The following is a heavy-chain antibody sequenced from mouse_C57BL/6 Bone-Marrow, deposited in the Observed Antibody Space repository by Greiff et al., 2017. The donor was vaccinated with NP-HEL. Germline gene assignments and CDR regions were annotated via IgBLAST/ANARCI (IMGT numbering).Heavy chain of an antibody. D-gene: IGHD2-2*01. Sequence: QVQLQQSGAELVKPGASVKISCKASGYAFSSYWMNWVKQRPGKGLEWIGQIYPGDGDTNYNGKFKGKATLTADKSSSTAYMQLSSLTSEDSAVYFCARPGIYYGYVAYWGQGTLVTVSA. CDR3: ARPGIYYGYVAY. CDR1: GYAFSSYW. J-gene: IGHJ3*01. CDR2: IYPGDGDT. V-gene: IGHV1-80*01.